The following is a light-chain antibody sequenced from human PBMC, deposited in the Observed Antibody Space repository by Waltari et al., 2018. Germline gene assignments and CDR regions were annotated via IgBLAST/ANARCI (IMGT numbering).Light chain of an antibody. CDR2: EVN. CDR3: FSYAGSNTVV. J-gene: IGLJ1*01. V-gene: IGLV2-8*01. Sequence: QSALTQPPSASGSPGHSVTISCTGTSSDVGAYNYVSWYQQHPGKAPKFMIYEVNKRPPGVPDCLWCAKSGNTASSTISGLQAEDDADYYCFSYAGSNTVVFGTGTEVTVL. CDR1: SSDVGAYNY.